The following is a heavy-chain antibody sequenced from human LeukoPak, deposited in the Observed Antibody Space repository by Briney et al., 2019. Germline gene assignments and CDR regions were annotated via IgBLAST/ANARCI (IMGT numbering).Heavy chain of an antibody. J-gene: IGHJ3*02. D-gene: IGHD6-13*01. Sequence: GGSLRLSCAASGFTVSSNYMSWVRQAPGKGLEWVSSISGSGGSTDYADSVKGRLTISRDTSKNTLYLQMNSLRAEDTAVYYCAKMYSSGWYDAFHIWGQGTMVTVSS. CDR1: GFTVSSNY. CDR2: ISGSGGST. CDR3: AKMYSSGWYDAFHI. V-gene: IGHV3-23*01.